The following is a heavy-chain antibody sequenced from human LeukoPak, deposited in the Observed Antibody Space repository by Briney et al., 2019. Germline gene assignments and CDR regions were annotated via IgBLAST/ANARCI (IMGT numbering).Heavy chain of an antibody. D-gene: IGHD3-10*01. V-gene: IGHV3-66*01. Sequence: GGSLRLSCAASGFAVSTFYMSWVRQAPGKGLEWVSVLYTAGPTYYADSVQGRFTISRDNSKNTLFLQMDNLRADDTATYYCARSGPSVLWSKYFGFWGQGALVTVSS. CDR1: GFAVSTFY. CDR3: ARSGPSVLWSKYFGF. CDR2: LYTAGPT. J-gene: IGHJ4*02.